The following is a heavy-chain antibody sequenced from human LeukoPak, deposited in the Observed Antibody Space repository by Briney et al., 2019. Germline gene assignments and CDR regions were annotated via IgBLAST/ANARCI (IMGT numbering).Heavy chain of an antibody. CDR3: ARGGTTVVPGPFDY. Sequence: GGSLRLSCAASGFTFSSYSMNWVRQALGKGLEWVSSISSSSSYIYYADSVKGRFTISRDNAKNSLYLQMNSLRAEDTAVYYCARGGTTVVPGPFDYWGQGTLVTVSS. V-gene: IGHV3-21*01. D-gene: IGHD4-23*01. CDR1: GFTFSSYS. J-gene: IGHJ4*02. CDR2: ISSSSSYI.